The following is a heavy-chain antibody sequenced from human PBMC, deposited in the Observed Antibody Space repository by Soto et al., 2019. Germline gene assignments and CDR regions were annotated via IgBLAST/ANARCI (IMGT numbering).Heavy chain of an antibody. D-gene: IGHD3-3*01. CDR3: ARERRPLLELSPFYYYYGMDV. CDR1: GFTFSSYG. V-gene: IGHV3-33*01. CDR2: IWYDGSNK. Sequence: GGSLRLSCAASGFTFSSYGMHWVRQAPGKGLEWVAVIWYDGSNKYYADSVKGRFTISRDNSKNTLYLQMNSLRAEDTAVYYCARERRPLLELSPFYYYYGMDVWGQGTTVTGSS. J-gene: IGHJ6*02.